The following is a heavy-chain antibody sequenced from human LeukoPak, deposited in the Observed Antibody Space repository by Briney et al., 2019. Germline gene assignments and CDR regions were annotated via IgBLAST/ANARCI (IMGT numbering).Heavy chain of an antibody. V-gene: IGHV4-34*01. CDR2: ITHSGST. Sequence: SETLSLTCAVYGGSFSGYYWSWIRQPPGKGLEWIGEITHSGSTNYSPSLKSRVTISVDTSKNQFSLKLSSVTAADTAVYYCARGKGSYDYGRFFDYWGQGTLVTVSS. J-gene: IGHJ4*02. CDR1: GGSFSGYY. CDR3: ARGKGSYDYGRFFDY. D-gene: IGHD5-18*01.